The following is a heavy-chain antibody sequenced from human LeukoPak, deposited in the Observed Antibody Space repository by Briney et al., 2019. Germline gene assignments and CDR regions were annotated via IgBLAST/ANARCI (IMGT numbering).Heavy chain of an antibody. CDR1: GGSLSSSYSY. CDR3: ARAHSIASYYYGVDV. V-gene: IGHV4-39*07. Sequence: SETLSLTCTVSGGSLSSSYSYWGWIRQPPGKGLEWIGNIYYSGNTYYSPSLTSRVTLSVDTSENQFSLKLSSVTAADTAVYYCARAHSIASYYYGVDVWGQGTTVTVSS. D-gene: IGHD2/OR15-2a*01. CDR2: IYYSGNT. J-gene: IGHJ6*02.